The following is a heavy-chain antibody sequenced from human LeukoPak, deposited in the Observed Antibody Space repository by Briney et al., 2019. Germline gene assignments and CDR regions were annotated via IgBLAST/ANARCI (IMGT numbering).Heavy chain of an antibody. CDR3: ARGGAARLHFQN. CDR1: GGSISSGNYY. D-gene: IGHD6-6*01. J-gene: IGHJ1*01. Sequence: SQTLSLTCTVSGGSISSGNYYWSWIRQPPGKGLEWIGYIYYSGSTYYNPSLKSRVTISVDTSKNQFSLNLNSVTAADTAVYYCARGGAARLHFQNWGQGTLVTVSS. V-gene: IGHV4-30-4*01. CDR2: IYYSGST.